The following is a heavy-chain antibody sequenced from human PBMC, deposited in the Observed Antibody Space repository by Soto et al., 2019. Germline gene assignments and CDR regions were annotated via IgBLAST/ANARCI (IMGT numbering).Heavy chain of an antibody. J-gene: IGHJ4*02. CDR2: VYYTGST. V-gene: IGHV4-59*01. D-gene: IGHD6-6*01. CDR3: ARSIAVPSSHIDH. Sequence: SETLSLTCRVSGGSMSGYYWSWIRQAPGKGLEWIGYVYYTGSTNYNPSLQSRVTISVDTSNKQFSLSLRLVAAADTAVYFCARSIAVPSSHIDHWGQGIRVTVSS. CDR1: GGSMSGYY.